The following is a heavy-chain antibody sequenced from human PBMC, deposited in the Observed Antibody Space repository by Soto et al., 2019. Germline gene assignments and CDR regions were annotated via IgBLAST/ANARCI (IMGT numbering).Heavy chain of an antibody. CDR1: GITLSSYW. D-gene: IGHD5-12*01. J-gene: IGHJ4*02. CDR3: ARDFRDGYFLFDY. V-gene: IGHV3-74*01. CDR2: IHNTGTST. Sequence: PGGSLRLSCAASGITLSSYWMYWVRQAPGKGLVWVSRIHNTGTSTSYADSVKGRFTISRDNSKNTLYLQMNSLRAEDTAVYYCARDFRDGYFLFDYWGQGTLVTVSS.